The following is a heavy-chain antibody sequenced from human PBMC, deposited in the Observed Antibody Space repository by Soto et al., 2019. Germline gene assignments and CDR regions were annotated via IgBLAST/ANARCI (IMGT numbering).Heavy chain of an antibody. CDR3: ARDLAARSDA. D-gene: IGHD6-6*01. Sequence: GGSLRLSCAASGFTFSDHSMNWVRQAPGKGLEWVSYIRTSSSTIYYADSVKGRFTISRDNAKNSLYLQMDNLRAEDTAVYYCARDLAARSDAWGQGALVTVSS. CDR1: GFTFSDHS. CDR2: IRTSSSTI. J-gene: IGHJ5*02. V-gene: IGHV3-48*01.